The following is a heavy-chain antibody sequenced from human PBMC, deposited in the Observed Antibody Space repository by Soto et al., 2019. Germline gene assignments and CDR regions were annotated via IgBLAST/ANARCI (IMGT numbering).Heavy chain of an antibody. V-gene: IGHV3-30*03. Sequence: GGSLRLSCAASGFTFINFGIHWVRQAPGKGLEWVAVISYDGRNKYYADSVKGRFTISRDNSKNTLYLQMNSLRAEDTAVYYCARVWGWPPIVIDYWGQGTLVTVSS. CDR3: ARVWGWPPIVIDY. CDR1: GFTFINFG. D-gene: IGHD3-16*01. J-gene: IGHJ4*02. CDR2: ISYDGRNK.